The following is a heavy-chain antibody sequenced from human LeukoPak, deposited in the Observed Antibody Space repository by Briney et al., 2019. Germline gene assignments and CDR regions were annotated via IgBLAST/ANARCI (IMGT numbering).Heavy chain of an antibody. D-gene: IGHD6-6*01. V-gene: IGHV4-61*02. Sequence: SETLSLTCTVSGGSISSGAYYWSWIRQPAGKGLEWIGRVYTSGNTNYNPSLKSRVTISVDTSKNQFSLKLSSVTAADTAVYYCARTPRGPPPGRIAASKGDYWGQGTLVTVSS. CDR2: VYTSGNT. CDR1: GGSISSGAYY. CDR3: ARTPRGPPPGRIAASKGDY. J-gene: IGHJ4*02.